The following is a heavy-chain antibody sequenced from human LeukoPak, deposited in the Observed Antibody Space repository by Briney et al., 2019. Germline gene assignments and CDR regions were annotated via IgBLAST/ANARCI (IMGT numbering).Heavy chain of an antibody. D-gene: IGHD2-8*01. CDR3: ARVSMENYFDY. Sequence: SETLSLTCAVSGYSISSGYYWGWIRQPPGEGLEWIGSIYHSGSTYYNPSLKSRVTISVDTSENQFSLKLSSVTAADTAVYYCARVSMENYFDYWGQGTLVTVSS. V-gene: IGHV4-38-2*01. CDR2: IYHSGST. CDR1: GYSISSGYY. J-gene: IGHJ4*02.